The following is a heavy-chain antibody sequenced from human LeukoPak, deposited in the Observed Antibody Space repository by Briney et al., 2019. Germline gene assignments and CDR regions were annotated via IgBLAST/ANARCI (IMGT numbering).Heavy chain of an antibody. CDR2: INHSGST. CDR1: GGSISSYY. V-gene: IGHV4-34*01. D-gene: IGHD5-18*01. Sequence: SETLSLTCTVSGGSISSYYWSWIRQPPGKGLEWIGEINHSGSTNYNPSLKSRVTISVDTSKNQFSLKLSSVTAADTAVYYCARQGEWIQLWLRSWFDPWGQGTVVTVSS. CDR3: ARQGEWIQLWLRSWFDP. J-gene: IGHJ5*02.